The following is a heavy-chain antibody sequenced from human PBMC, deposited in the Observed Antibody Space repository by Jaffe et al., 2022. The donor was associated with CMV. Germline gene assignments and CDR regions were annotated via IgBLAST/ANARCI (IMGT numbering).Heavy chain of an antibody. CDR1: GFTFSSYW. D-gene: IGHD2-21*02. V-gene: IGHV3-74*01. CDR2: INSDGSST. J-gene: IGHJ4*02. CDR3: AMLTAIPNVDY. Sequence: EVQLVESGGGLVQPGGSLRVSCAASGFTFSSYWMNWVRQAPGKEPVWVSSINSDGSSTIYADSVKGRFTISRDNAKNTVYLQMNSLRAEDTAVYYCAMLTAIPNVDYWGQGTLVTVSS.